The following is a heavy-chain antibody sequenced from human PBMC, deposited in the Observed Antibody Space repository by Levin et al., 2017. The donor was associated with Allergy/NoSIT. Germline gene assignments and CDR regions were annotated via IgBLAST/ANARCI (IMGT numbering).Heavy chain of an antibody. Sequence: SGPTLVKPTQTLTLTCTFSGFSLTTRGVGVGWIRQPPGKALEWLAVVYWDDDKRYSPSLNSRLIITQDTSKNEVVLTMTNMDPADTATYYCAHRYTGGFDPWGQGTLVTVSS. J-gene: IGHJ5*02. D-gene: IGHD2-2*02. CDR3: AHRYTGGFDP. CDR1: GFSLTTRGVG. V-gene: IGHV2-5*02. CDR2: VYWDDDK.